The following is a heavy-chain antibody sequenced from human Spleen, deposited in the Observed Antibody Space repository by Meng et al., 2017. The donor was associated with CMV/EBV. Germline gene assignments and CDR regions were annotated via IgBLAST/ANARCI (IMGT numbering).Heavy chain of an antibody. CDR2: IYHSGNS. CDR1: IISGSYH. J-gene: IGHJ5*02. D-gene: IGHD5-18*01. CDR3: ARGPHVDSAMVLYNWFGP. V-gene: IGHV4-31*02. Sequence: IISGSYHWSWIRQHQGKGLEWIGYIYHSGNSHYNPSLKSRVAISVDTSKNQFSLTMSSVTAADTAVYYCARGPHVDSAMVLYNWFGPWGQGTLVTVSS.